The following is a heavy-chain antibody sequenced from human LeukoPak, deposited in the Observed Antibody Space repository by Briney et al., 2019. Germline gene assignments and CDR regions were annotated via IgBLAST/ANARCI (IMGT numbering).Heavy chain of an antibody. CDR2: ISSSGSTI. J-gene: IGHJ3*02. CDR3: ARGPLDYGDYGTDAFDI. V-gene: IGHV3-48*03. Sequence: QPGGSLRLSCAVSGFTFSSYEMNWVRQAPGKGLEWVSYISSSGSTIFYADSVKGRFTISRDNAKNSLYLQMISLRAEDTAVYYCARGPLDYGDYGTDAFDIWGQGTMVTVSS. CDR1: GFTFSSYE. D-gene: IGHD4-17*01.